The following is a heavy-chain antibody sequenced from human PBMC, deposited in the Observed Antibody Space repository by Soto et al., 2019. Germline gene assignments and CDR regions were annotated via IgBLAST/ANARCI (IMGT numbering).Heavy chain of an antibody. V-gene: IGHV4-59*08. CDR2: VYSTGGT. J-gene: IGHJ6*02. D-gene: IGHD1-1*01. CDR1: SGPSRSHN. Sequence: QVQLQQSGPGLVKPSETLSLTCSVSSGPSRSHNWGWIRQPPGRGLEWIGYVYSTGGTSYNPSLKSRVTIPADPSRNHNSLTLTYVTAADTAVYYCVRQGIGNLHGLVDVWGQGTTVRVSS. CDR3: VRQGIGNLHGLVDV.